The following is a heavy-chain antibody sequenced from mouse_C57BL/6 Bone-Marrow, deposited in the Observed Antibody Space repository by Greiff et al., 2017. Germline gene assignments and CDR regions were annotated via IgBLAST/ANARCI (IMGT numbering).Heavy chain of an antibody. D-gene: IGHD1-1*01. CDR2: ISYDGSN. CDR3: AREGKNYGSSHPYYFDY. V-gene: IGHV3-6*01. CDR1: GYSITSGYY. J-gene: IGHJ2*01. Sequence: VQLKQSGPGLVKPSQSLSLTCSVTGYSITSGYYWNWIRQFPGNKLEWMGYISYDGSNNYNPSLKNRISFTRDKSKNQFFLKLNSVTTEDTATYSCAREGKNYGSSHPYYFDYWGQGTTLTVSA.